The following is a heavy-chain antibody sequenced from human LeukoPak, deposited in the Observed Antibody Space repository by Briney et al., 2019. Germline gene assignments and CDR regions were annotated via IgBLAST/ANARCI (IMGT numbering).Heavy chain of an antibody. D-gene: IGHD5-18*01. CDR3: VREWDTAMVTGY. V-gene: IGHV3-21*01. Sequence: GGSLRLSCAGSGFTFSSDSMNWVRQAPGKGLEWVSSISSSSSYIYYADSVKGRFTISRDNAKNSLYLQMNSLRAEDTAVYYCVREWDTAMVTGYWGQGTLVTVSS. CDR1: GFTFSSDS. J-gene: IGHJ4*02. CDR2: ISSSSSYI.